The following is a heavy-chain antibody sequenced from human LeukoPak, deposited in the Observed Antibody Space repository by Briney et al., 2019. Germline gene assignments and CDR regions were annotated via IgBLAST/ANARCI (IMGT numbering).Heavy chain of an antibody. CDR1: GYTFTGYY. CDR2: INPNSGGT. V-gene: IGHV1-2*02. D-gene: IGHD2-15*01. J-gene: IGHJ4*02. Sequence: ASVKVSCKASGYTFTGYYMHWVRQAPGQGLEWMGWINPNSGGTNYAQKFQGRATMTRDTSISTAYMDLSRLRSDDTAVYYCARGVVVAATRSFDYWGQGTLVTVSS. CDR3: ARGVVVAATRSFDY.